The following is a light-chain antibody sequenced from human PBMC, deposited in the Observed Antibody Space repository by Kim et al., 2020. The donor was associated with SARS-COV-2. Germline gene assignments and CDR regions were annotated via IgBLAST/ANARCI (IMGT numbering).Light chain of an antibody. CDR2: GRN. J-gene: IGLJ2*01. CDR1: SLRSSY. V-gene: IGLV3-19*01. Sequence: AQGQTVRITCQGDSLRSSYATWYQQRPGQAPILVIYGRNKRPSGIPDRFSASTSGNTASLTITGAQAEDEADYYCNSRDSSGNHVIFGGGTQLTVL. CDR3: NSRDSSGNHVI.